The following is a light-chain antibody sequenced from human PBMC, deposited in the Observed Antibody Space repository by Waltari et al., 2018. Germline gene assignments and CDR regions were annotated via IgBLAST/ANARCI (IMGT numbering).Light chain of an antibody. V-gene: IGKV3-15*01. Sequence: IEMTQSPATLSVSPGERASLSCRASQSVSSNLAWYQQKPGQAPRLLIYGASTRATGIPARFRSSGAGTEFTLTISSLQSEDFAVYYCQQYNNWPRTFGQGTKVEIK. CDR3: QQYNNWPRT. J-gene: IGKJ1*01. CDR1: QSVSSN. CDR2: GAS.